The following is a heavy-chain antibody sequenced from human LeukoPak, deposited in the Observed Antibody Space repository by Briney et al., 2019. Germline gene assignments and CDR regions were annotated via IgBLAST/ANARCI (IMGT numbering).Heavy chain of an antibody. V-gene: IGHV3-74*01. CDR1: GFTFSSYW. CDR3: ARRAGAYSHPYDY. J-gene: IGHJ4*02. CDR2: INSDGSST. D-gene: IGHD4/OR15-4a*01. Sequence: GGSLRLSCAASGFTFSSYWIHWVRQAPGKGLVWVSRINSDGSSTSYADSVKGRFTISRDNAKNTLYLQMNSLRAEDTAVYYCARRAGAYSHPYDYWGQGTLVTVSS.